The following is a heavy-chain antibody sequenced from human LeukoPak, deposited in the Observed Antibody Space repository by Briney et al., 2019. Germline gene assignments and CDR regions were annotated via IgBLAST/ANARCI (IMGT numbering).Heavy chain of an antibody. CDR2: ISYDGSNE. Sequence: PGGSLRLSCAASGFTFSSYVMHWVRQAPGKGLEWVAIISYDGSNEYYADSVKGRFTISRDNSKNTLYLQMNSLRAEDTAVYYCAKLGSPYYDFWSGYSPHDAFDIWGQGTMVTVSS. V-gene: IGHV3-30*04. CDR1: GFTFSSYV. CDR3: AKLGSPYYDFWSGYSPHDAFDI. J-gene: IGHJ3*02. D-gene: IGHD3-3*01.